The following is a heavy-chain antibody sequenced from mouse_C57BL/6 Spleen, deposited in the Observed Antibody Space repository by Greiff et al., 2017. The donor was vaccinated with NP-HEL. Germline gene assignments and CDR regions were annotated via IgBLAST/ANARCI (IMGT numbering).Heavy chain of an antibody. Sequence: VQLQQPGAELVKPGASVKLSCKASGYTFTSYWMHWVKQRPGQGLEWIGMIHPNSGSTNYNEKFKSKATLTVDKSSSTAYMQLSSLTSEDSAVYYCARGSFYGQAMDYWGQGTSVTVSS. CDR1: GYTFTSYW. CDR2: IHPNSGST. V-gene: IGHV1-64*01. D-gene: IGHD1-1*02. CDR3: ARGSFYGQAMDY. J-gene: IGHJ4*01.